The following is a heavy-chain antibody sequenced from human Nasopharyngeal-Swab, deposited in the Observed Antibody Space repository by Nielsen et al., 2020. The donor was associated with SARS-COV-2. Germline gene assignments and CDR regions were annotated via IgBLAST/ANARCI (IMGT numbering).Heavy chain of an antibody. CDR3: ARVLYNYYYYYMDV. CDR2: IYHSGST. J-gene: IGHJ6*03. V-gene: IGHV4-38-2*02. Sequence: RQAPGKGLEWIGSIYHSGSTYYNPSLKSRVTISVDTSKNQFSLKLSSVTAADTAVYYCARVLYNYYYYYMDVWGKGITVTVSS. D-gene: IGHD1-1*01.